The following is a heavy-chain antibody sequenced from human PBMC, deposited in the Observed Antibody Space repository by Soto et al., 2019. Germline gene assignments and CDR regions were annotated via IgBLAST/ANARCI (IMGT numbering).Heavy chain of an antibody. V-gene: IGHV2-5*02. Sequence: QITLKESGPTLVKPTQTLTLTCTFSGFSLSTSGVGVAWIRQPPGKALEWLAFIYWDDDKRYRPSLESRLTITEDTSKNQVVLTMTNMASVDTATYYCAYLPCSGGSCYWFSFSGMDVWGQGTTVTVSS. J-gene: IGHJ6*02. CDR1: GFSLSTSGVG. D-gene: IGHD2-15*01. CDR3: AYLPCSGGSCYWFSFSGMDV. CDR2: IYWDDDK.